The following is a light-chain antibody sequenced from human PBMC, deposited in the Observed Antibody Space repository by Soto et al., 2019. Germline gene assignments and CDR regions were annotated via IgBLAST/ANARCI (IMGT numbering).Light chain of an antibody. CDR2: EVN. Sequence: QSALAQPASVSGSPGQSITISCTGTSSDVGGYNYVSWYQQHPGKAPKHMIYEVNNRPSGVSNRFSGSKSGNTASLTISGLQAEDEADYYCSSYTSSSTQVLGGGTKLTVL. J-gene: IGLJ3*02. V-gene: IGLV2-14*01. CDR1: SSDVGGYNY. CDR3: SSYTSSSTQV.